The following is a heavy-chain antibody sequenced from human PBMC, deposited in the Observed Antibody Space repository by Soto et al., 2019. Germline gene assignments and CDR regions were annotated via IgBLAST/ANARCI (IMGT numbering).Heavy chain of an antibody. CDR2: IYYSGNT. Sequence: SETLSLTCTVSGGSISSSSYYWGWIRQPPGKGLEWIGSIYYSGNTYYNPSLKSRVTISVDTSKNQFSLKLSSVTAADTAVYYCARGYGSGSFNWFDPWGQGTLVTVSS. CDR1: GGSISSSSYY. V-gene: IGHV4-39*01. J-gene: IGHJ5*02. CDR3: ARGYGSGSFNWFDP. D-gene: IGHD3-10*01.